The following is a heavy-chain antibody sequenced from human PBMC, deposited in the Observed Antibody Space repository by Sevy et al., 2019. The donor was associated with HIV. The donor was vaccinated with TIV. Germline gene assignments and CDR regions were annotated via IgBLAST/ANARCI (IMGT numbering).Heavy chain of an antibody. J-gene: IGHJ4*02. CDR1: GGSISSGGYY. V-gene: IGHV4-31*03. D-gene: IGHD3-3*01. Sequence: SETLSLTCTVSGGSISSGGYYWSWIRQHPTKGLEWIGYIYYSGSTYYNPSLKSRVTISVDTSKNQFSLKLSSVTAADTAVYYCARESAYNFADYWGQGTLVTVSS. CDR2: IYYSGST. CDR3: ARESAYNFADY.